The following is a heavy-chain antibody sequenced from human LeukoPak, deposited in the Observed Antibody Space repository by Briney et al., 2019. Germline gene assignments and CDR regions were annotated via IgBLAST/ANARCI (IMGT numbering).Heavy chain of an antibody. CDR2: IHYSGTT. CDR1: GDSINNYY. Sequence: PSETLSFTCTVSGDSINNYYWSWIRQPPGKGLEWIGYIHYSGTTTYNPSLKSRVTISLGTSKIQFSLKLSSVTTADTAVYYCVRSHGAYWGQGILVTVSS. D-gene: IGHD4/OR15-4a*01. CDR3: VRSHGAY. J-gene: IGHJ4*02. V-gene: IGHV4-59*01.